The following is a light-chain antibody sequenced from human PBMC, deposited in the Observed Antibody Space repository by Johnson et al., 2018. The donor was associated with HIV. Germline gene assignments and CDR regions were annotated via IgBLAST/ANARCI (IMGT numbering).Light chain of an antibody. Sequence: QSVLTQPPSVSAAPGQKVTISCSGSNSNIGNNYISWYQHLPGTAPKLLIYENNKRPSGIPDRFSGSKYDTSATLGITGLQTGDEADYYCGTWNSSLSAHDYVFGTGTKVTVL. V-gene: IGLV1-51*02. J-gene: IGLJ1*01. CDR1: NSNIGNNY. CDR3: GTWNSSLSAHDYV. CDR2: ENN.